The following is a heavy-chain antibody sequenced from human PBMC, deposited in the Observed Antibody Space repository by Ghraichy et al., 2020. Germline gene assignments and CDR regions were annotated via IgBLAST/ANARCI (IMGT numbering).Heavy chain of an antibody. CDR3: ARDSDCSSTSCYTWANWFDP. J-gene: IGHJ5*02. CDR1: GGSISSYY. V-gene: IGHV4-4*07. Sequence: ATLNISCTVSGGSISSYYWSWIRQPAGKGLEWIGRIYTSGSTNYNPSLKSRVTMSVDTSKNQFSLKLSSVTAADTAVYYCARDSDCSSTSCYTWANWFDPWGQGTLVTVSS. D-gene: IGHD2-2*02. CDR2: IYTSGST.